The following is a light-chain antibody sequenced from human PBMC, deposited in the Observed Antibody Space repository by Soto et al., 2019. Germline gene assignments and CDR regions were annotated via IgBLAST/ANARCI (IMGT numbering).Light chain of an antibody. CDR3: QQYGSSPLT. Sequence: EIVLTQSPVTLSLSPGERATLSCRASESVSSSYLAWYQQKPGQAPRLLIYDASSRATGIPDRFSGSGSGTDFTLTVSRLEPEDFALYYCQQYGSSPLTFGGGTKVDIK. V-gene: IGKV3-20*01. CDR1: ESVSSSY. CDR2: DAS. J-gene: IGKJ4*01.